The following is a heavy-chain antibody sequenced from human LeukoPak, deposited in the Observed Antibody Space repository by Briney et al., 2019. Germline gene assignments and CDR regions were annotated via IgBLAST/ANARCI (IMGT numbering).Heavy chain of an antibody. J-gene: IGHJ3*02. Sequence: SETLSLTCTVSGGSISSYYWSWIRQSPGKGLEWIAYIDYRGSTTYNPSLRSRVTISVDTSRNQFSLKLSSVTAADTAVYYCARSRSGYSYDHAAFEIWGQGTLVTVSS. CDR3: ARSRSGYSYDHAAFEI. V-gene: IGHV4-59*01. D-gene: IGHD5-18*01. CDR1: GGSISSYY. CDR2: IDYRGST.